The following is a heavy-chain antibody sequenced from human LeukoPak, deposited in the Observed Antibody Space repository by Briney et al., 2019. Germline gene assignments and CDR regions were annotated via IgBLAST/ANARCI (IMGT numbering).Heavy chain of an antibody. CDR2: ITPNSGGT. CDR1: GYTFTSYA. V-gene: IGHV1-2*02. CDR3: ARGEYSRRAEGYMDV. J-gene: IGHJ6*03. D-gene: IGHD5-18*01. Sequence: ASVKVSCKASGYTFTSYAMNWVRQATGQGLEWMGWITPNSGGTNYAQKFQGRVTMTRDKSISTAYMELSRLRSDDTAVYYCARGEYSRRAEGYMDVWGKGTTVTVSS.